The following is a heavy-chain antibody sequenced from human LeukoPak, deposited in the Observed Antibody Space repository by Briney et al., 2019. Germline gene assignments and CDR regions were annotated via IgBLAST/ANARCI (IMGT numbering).Heavy chain of an antibody. Sequence: ASVKVSCKASGYTFTTYDINWVRQATGQGLEWMGWMNPNSGNTGYAQKFQGRATTTRNTSMSTAYMELNSLRSEDTAVYYCARANYYGSGKKDLDYWGQGTLVTVSS. J-gene: IGHJ4*02. CDR1: GYTFTTYD. CDR3: ARANYYGSGKKDLDY. D-gene: IGHD3-10*01. CDR2: MNPNSGNT. V-gene: IGHV1-8*01.